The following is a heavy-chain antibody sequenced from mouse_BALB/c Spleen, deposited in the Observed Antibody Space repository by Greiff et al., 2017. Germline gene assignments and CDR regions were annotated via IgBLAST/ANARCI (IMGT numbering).Heavy chain of an antibody. CDR3: ARGGGNFAMDY. J-gene: IGHJ4*01. D-gene: IGHD1-1*01. CDR2: INPGSGGT. Sequence: QVQLQQSGAELVRPGTSVKVSCKASGYAFTNYLIEWVKQRPGQGLEWIGVINPGSGGTNYNEKFKGKATLTADKSSSTAYMQLSSLTSDDSAVYFCARGGGNFAMDYWGQGTSVTVSS. V-gene: IGHV1-54*01. CDR1: GYAFTNYL.